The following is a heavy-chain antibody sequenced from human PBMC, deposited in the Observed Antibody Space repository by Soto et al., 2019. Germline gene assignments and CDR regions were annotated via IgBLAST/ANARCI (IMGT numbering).Heavy chain of an antibody. CDR1: GFTFSSYA. V-gene: IGHV3-23*01. CDR3: ARDRVAATSYYYYGMDV. CDR2: ISGSGGST. J-gene: IGHJ6*02. D-gene: IGHD2-15*01. Sequence: GGSLRLSCAASGFTFSSYAMSWVRQAPGKGLEWVSAISGSGGSTYYADSVKGRFTISRDNSKNTLYLQMNSLRAEDTAVYYCARDRVAATSYYYYGMDVWGQGTPVTVYS.